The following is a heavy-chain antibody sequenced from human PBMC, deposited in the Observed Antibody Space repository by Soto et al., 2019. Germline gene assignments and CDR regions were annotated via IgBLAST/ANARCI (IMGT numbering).Heavy chain of an antibody. Sequence: QVQLVESGGGVVQPGRSLRLSCAASGFTFSSYGMHWVRQAPGKGLEWVAVISYDGSNKYYADSVKGRFTISRDNSKNTLYLQMNSLRAEDTAVYYCAKAENYCTNGVCYTDYWGPGTLVTVSS. CDR2: ISYDGSNK. CDR3: AKAENYCTNGVCYTDY. CDR1: GFTFSSYG. J-gene: IGHJ4*02. V-gene: IGHV3-30*18. D-gene: IGHD2-8*01.